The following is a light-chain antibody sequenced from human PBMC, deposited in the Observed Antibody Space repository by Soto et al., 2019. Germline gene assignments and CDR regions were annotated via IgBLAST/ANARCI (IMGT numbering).Light chain of an antibody. J-gene: IGLJ2*01. CDR2: ANA. V-gene: IGLV1-40*01. CDR1: SSNIGAGYD. Sequence: SVLTQPPSVSGAPGQRVTISCTGSSSNIGAGYDVHWYQQLPGTAPKLLIYANANRPSGVPDRFSGSRSDTSASLAITGLQAEDEADYYCQSYDSSLSGVLFGGGTKLTVL. CDR3: QSYDSSLSGVL.